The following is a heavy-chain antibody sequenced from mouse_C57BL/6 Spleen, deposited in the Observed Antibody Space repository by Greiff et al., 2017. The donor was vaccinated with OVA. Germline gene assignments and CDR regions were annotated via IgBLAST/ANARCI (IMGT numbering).Heavy chain of an antibody. CDR3: ARQRGNYAMDY. CDR1: GFTFSSYT. CDR2: ISGGGGNT. J-gene: IGHJ4*01. V-gene: IGHV5-9*01. Sequence: EVKLMESGGGLVKPGGSLKLSCAASGFTFSSYTMSWVRQTPEKRLEWVATISGGGGNTYYPDRVKGRFTISRDNAKNTLYLQMSSLRSEDTALDYCARQRGNYAMDYWGQGTSVTVSS.